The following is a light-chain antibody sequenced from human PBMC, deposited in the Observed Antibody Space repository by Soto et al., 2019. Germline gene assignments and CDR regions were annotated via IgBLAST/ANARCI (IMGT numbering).Light chain of an antibody. J-gene: IGLJ1*01. CDR2: LNSDGSH. CDR3: QTWGTGIHV. V-gene: IGLV4-69*01. Sequence: QAVVTQSPSASASLGASVKLTCTLRSGHSSYAIAWHQQQPEKGPRYLMKLNSDGSHSKGDGIPDRFSGSSSGAERYLIISGLQSVDEADYYCQTWGTGIHVFGTGTKLTVL. CDR1: SGHSSYA.